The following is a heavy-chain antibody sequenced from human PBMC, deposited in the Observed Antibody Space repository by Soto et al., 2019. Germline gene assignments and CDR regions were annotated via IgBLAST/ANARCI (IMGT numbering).Heavy chain of an antibody. CDR3: ARDSEPNYYDSSGCIDY. V-gene: IGHV3-33*01. CDR2: IWYDGSNK. Sequence: GGSLRLSCAASGFTFSSYGMHWVRQAPGKGLEWVAVIWYDGSNKYYADSVKGRFTISRDNSKNTLYLQMNSLRAEDTAVYYCARDSEPNYYDSSGCIDYWGQGTLVTVSS. CDR1: GFTFSSYG. D-gene: IGHD3-22*01. J-gene: IGHJ4*02.